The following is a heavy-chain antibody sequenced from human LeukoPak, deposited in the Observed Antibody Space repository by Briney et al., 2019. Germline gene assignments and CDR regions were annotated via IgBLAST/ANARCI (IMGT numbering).Heavy chain of an antibody. Sequence: GGSLRLSCAASGFTFSRHGMHWVRQAPGKGLEWVAVISYDGSNKHYADSVKGRFTISRDNSKNTLYLQMNSLRAEDTAVYYCAKDPIWWNYFDYWGQGTLVTVSS. CDR1: GFTFSRHG. V-gene: IGHV3-30*18. CDR3: AKDPIWWNYFDY. J-gene: IGHJ4*02. CDR2: ISYDGSNK. D-gene: IGHD2-8*02.